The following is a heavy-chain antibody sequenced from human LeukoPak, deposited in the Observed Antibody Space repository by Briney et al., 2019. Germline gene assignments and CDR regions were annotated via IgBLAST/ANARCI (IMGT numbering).Heavy chain of an antibody. V-gene: IGHV3-30*18. CDR3: AKSDLLSWELPSRY. Sequence: GGTLRLSCAASGFTFSSYGMHWVRQAPGKGLEWVAVISYDGSNKYYADSVKGRFTISRDNSKNTLYLQMNSLRAEDTAVYYCAKSDLLSWELPSRYWGQGTLVTVSS. D-gene: IGHD1-26*01. CDR1: GFTFSSYG. J-gene: IGHJ4*02. CDR2: ISYDGSNK.